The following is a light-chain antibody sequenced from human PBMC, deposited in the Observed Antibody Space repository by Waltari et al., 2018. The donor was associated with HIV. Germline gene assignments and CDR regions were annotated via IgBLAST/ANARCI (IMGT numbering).Light chain of an antibody. V-gene: IGKV4-1*01. CDR1: QSVLYSSNNKNF. Sequence: DIVLTQSPDSLAVSLGERATINCKSSQSVLYSSNNKNFLAWYQQKPGQPPKLLVYCASSREFGVPDRFSGSGSGTDFTLTISSLQAEDVAVYYCQQYYTTPRTFGPGTTVDIK. CDR3: QQYYTTPRT. J-gene: IGKJ3*01. CDR2: CAS.